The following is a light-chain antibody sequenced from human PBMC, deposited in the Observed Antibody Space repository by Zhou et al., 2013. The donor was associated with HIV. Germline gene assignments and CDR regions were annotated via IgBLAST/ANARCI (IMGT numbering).Light chain of an antibody. J-gene: IGKJ3*01. CDR1: QNIGTF. CDR2: SSS. CDR3: QQSSTLIS. Sequence: DIQMTQSPSSLSASVGDRVTITCRAGQNIGTFLNWYQHKPGQAPQLLIFSSSTLRTGVPSRFSGSGSGTDFTLTINGLQPEDYATYYCQQSSTLISFGPGTKWMSN. V-gene: IGKV1-39*01.